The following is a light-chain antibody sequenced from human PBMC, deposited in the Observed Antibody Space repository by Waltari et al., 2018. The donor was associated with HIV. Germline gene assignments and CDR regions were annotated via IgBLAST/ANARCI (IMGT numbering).Light chain of an antibody. Sequence: QSALTQPRSVSGSPGQSVTISCTGTSSDVGGYKYVFWYQHHPGKAPQLMIFDVNTRPSGVPDRFSGSKSGTSASLAISGLHSEDEADYYCAAWDDSLNGVVFGGGTKLTVL. V-gene: IGLV2-11*01. CDR1: SSDVGGYKY. J-gene: IGLJ2*01. CDR3: AAWDDSLNGVV. CDR2: DVN.